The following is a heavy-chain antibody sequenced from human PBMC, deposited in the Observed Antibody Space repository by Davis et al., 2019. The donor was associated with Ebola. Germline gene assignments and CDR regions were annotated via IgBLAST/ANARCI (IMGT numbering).Heavy chain of an antibody. D-gene: IGHD3-22*01. J-gene: IGHJ4*02. Sequence: GESLKTSCAASGFTFSSYAMSWVRQAPGKGLEWVSAIIGSGGSTYYADSVKGRFTISRDNSKNTLYLQMNSLRAEDTAVYYCAKVYHGSSGYPAVWGQGTLVTVSS. V-gene: IGHV3-23*01. CDR3: AKVYHGSSGYPAV. CDR1: GFTFSSYA. CDR2: IIGSGGST.